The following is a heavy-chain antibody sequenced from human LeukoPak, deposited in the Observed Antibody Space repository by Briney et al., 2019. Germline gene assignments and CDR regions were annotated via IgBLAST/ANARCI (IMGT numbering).Heavy chain of an antibody. CDR3: AKDRSSIAVAGTYDY. J-gene: IGHJ4*02. Sequence: GGSLRLSCAASGFTFSSYAMSWVRQAPGKGLEWVSAISGSGGSTYYADSVKGRFTISRDNSKNTLYLQMNSLRAEDTAVSYCAKDRSSIAVAGTYDYRGQGTLVTVSS. CDR2: ISGSGGST. D-gene: IGHD6-19*01. V-gene: IGHV3-23*01. CDR1: GFTFSSYA.